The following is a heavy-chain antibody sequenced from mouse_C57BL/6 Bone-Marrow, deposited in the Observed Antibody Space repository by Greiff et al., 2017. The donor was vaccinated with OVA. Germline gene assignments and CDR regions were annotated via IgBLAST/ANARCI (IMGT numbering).Heavy chain of an antibody. V-gene: IGHV6-6*01. Sequence: EVKLVESGGGLVQPGGSMKLSCAASGFTFSDAWMDWVRQSPEKGLEWVAVIRNKANNHATYYAESVKGRFTISRDDSKSSVYLQMNSLRAEDTGIYYCTSLWSLGYAMDYWGQGTSVTVSS. D-gene: IGHD1-1*02. J-gene: IGHJ4*01. CDR1: GFTFSDAW. CDR3: TSLWSLGYAMDY. CDR2: IRNKANNHAT.